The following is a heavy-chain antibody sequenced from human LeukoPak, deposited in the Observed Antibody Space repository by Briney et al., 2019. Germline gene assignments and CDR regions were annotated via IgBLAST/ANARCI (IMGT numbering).Heavy chain of an antibody. D-gene: IGHD3-22*01. CDR2: IYYSGST. V-gene: IGHV4-59*01. CDR3: ARASGGYYNNWFDP. Sequence: ESLKISCKAYGYSFFSNYWIAWVRQMPGKGLEWMGYIYYSGSTNYNPSLKSRVTMSVDTSMNQFSLKLSSVTAADTAVYYCARASGGYYNNWFDPWGQGTLVTVSS. J-gene: IGHJ5*02. CDR1: GYSFFSNY.